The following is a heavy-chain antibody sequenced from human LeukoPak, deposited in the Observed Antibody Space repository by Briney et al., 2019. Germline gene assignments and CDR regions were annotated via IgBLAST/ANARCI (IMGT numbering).Heavy chain of an antibody. J-gene: IGHJ4*02. CDR3: ARAPLGYYFDY. CDR2: IYYSGST. V-gene: IGHV4-59*01. Sequence: PSETLSLTCTVSGGSISSYYWSWIRQPPGKGLEWIGYIYYSGSTNYNPSPKSRVTISVDTSKNQFSLKLSSVTAADTAVYYCARAPLGYYFDYWGQGTLVTVSS. CDR1: GGSISSYY. D-gene: IGHD3-10*01.